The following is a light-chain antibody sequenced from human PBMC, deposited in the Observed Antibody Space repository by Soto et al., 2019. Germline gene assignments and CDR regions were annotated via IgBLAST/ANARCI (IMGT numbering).Light chain of an antibody. J-gene: IGKJ1*01. V-gene: IGKV1-5*01. Sequence: DIQMTQSPSTLSASVGDRVTITCRASQRVGRWLAWYQQKPEKAPKLLIYDASSLESGVPSRFSGSGSGTEFTLTISSLQPDDFGTYYFHQYDSYSWTFGQGTKVEVK. CDR2: DAS. CDR3: HQYDSYSWT. CDR1: QRVGRW.